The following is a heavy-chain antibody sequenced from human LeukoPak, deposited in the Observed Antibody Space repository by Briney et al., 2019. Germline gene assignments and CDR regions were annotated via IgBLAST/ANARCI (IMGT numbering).Heavy chain of an antibody. Sequence: SETLSLTCAVYGGSFSGYYWSWIRQPPGKGLEWIGEINHSGSTNYNPSLKSRVTISVDTSKNQFSLKLSSVTAADTAVYYCASINYDSMSAGAFDIWGRGTMVTVSS. CDR1: GGSFSGYY. V-gene: IGHV4-34*01. D-gene: IGHD3-3*01. CDR2: INHSGST. J-gene: IGHJ3*02. CDR3: ASINYDSMSAGAFDI.